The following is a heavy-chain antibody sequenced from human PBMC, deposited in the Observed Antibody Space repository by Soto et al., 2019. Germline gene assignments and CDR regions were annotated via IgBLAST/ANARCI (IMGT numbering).Heavy chain of an antibody. D-gene: IGHD6-6*01. Sequence: SETLSLTCAVNGGSFSNYYWSWVRQPPGKGLEWIGEINHRGSTNYNPSLKSRVTISVDTSKNQFSLKLSSVTAAETAVYYCARTSRFEYWGQGTLVTVS. CDR1: GGSFSNYY. CDR2: INHRGST. J-gene: IGHJ4*02. CDR3: ARTSRFEY. V-gene: IGHV4-34*01.